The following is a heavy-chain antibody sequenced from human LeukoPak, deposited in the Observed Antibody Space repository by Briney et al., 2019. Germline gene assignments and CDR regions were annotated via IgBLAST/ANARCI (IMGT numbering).Heavy chain of an antibody. CDR2: XSAYNGNT. CDR3: ARDPPIYYDSSGYYFSDY. V-gene: IGHV1-18*01. Sequence: XSAYNGNTNYAQKLQGRVTMTTDTSTSTAYMELRSLRSDDTAVYYCARDPPIYYDSSGYYFSDYWGQGTLVTVSS. J-gene: IGHJ4*02. D-gene: IGHD3-22*01.